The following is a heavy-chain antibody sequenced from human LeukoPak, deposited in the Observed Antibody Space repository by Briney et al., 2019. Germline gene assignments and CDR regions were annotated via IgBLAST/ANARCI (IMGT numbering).Heavy chain of an antibody. Sequence: GGSLRLSCAASGFTFNAFGMNWVRRAPGKGLEWVSYIGTTSGAIYYADSVKGRLTIPRDSAKNSLYLQMNSLRAEDTAIYYCARFRTWGDKAFDYWGQGTLVTVSS. CDR3: ARFRTWGDKAFDY. D-gene: IGHD2-21*02. J-gene: IGHJ4*02. CDR2: IGTTSGAI. V-gene: IGHV3-48*01. CDR1: GFTFNAFG.